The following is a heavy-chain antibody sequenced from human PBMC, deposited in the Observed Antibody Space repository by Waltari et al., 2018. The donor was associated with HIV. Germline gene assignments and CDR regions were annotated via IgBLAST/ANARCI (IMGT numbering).Heavy chain of an antibody. V-gene: IGHV4-59*01. CDR2: MSYTGKT. J-gene: IGHJ5*02. Sequence: QVQLQESGPGLVNPSETLSLTCTVSGDPITTYFWIGIRQPPGKGLDWIGYMSYTGKTNYNPSLKSRVTISVDTSKNQVSLKLSPVTATDTAVYFCARAGRNGHKTGWFDPWGQGTLVTVSS. D-gene: IGHD2-8*01. CDR1: GDPITTYF. CDR3: ARAGRNGHKTGWFDP.